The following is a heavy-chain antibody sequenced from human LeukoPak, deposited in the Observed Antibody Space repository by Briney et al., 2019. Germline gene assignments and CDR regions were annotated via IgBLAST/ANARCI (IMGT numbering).Heavy chain of an antibody. J-gene: IGHJ4*02. CDR3: ARGPSGYHNT. CDR1: GFTFSSYS. D-gene: IGHD5-12*01. Sequence: GGSLRLSCAASGFTFSSYSMNWVRQAPGKGLEWVSSISSSTTNNIYYADSVKGRFTISRDNSKNTLYLQMNSLRAEDTAVYYCARGPSGYHNTGGQGTLVTVSS. CDR2: ISSSTTNNI. V-gene: IGHV3-21*01.